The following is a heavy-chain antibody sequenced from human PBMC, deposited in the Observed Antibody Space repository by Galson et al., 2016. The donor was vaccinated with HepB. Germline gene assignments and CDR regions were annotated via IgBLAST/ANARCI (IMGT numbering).Heavy chain of an antibody. CDR1: GFALSGSG. V-gene: IGHV3-48*03. J-gene: IGHJ4*02. CDR3: ARDRGYSYGTILGY. D-gene: IGHD5-18*01. CDR2: ISSRVSPI. Sequence: SLRLSCAASGFALSGSGLNWVRQAPGKGLQWISYISSRVSPIYYADSVKGRFTISRDNGKNSLYPQVNNLRVEDTAVYYCARDRGYSYGTILGYWGQGTLVTVSS.